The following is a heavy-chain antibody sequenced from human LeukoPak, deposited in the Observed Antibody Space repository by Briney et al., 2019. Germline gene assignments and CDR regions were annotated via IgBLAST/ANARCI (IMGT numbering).Heavy chain of an antibody. CDR2: IYHSGST. Sequence: SGTLSLTCAVSGGSISSSNWWSWVRQPPGKGLEWIGEIYHSGSTNYNPSLKSRVTISVDKSKNQLSLKLSSVTAADTAVYYCARGRTMVRGMSWFDPWGQGTLVTVSS. V-gene: IGHV4-4*02. J-gene: IGHJ5*02. CDR3: ARGRTMVRGMSWFDP. CDR1: GGSISSSNW. D-gene: IGHD3-10*01.